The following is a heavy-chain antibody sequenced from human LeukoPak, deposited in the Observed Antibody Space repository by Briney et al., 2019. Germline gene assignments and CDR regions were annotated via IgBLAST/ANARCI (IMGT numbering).Heavy chain of an antibody. V-gene: IGHV3-30*02. D-gene: IGHD5-12*01. CDR3: ARGGDIVATISTPFDY. Sequence: PGGSLRLSCAASGFTFSSYGMHWVRQAPGKGLEWVAFIRYDGSNKYYADSVKGRFTISRDNSKNTLYLQMNSLRAEDTAVYYCARGGDIVATISTPFDYWGQGTLVTVSS. J-gene: IGHJ4*02. CDR1: GFTFSSYG. CDR2: IRYDGSNK.